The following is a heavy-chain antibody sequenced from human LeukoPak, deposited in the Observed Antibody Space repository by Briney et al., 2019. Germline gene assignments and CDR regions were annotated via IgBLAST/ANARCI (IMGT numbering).Heavy chain of an antibody. CDR1: GDSISSSSYY. V-gene: IGHV4-39*07. CDR3: ARDRTVVVVVAATQAHWFDP. CDR2: FSYSGST. J-gene: IGHJ5*02. D-gene: IGHD2-15*01. Sequence: KSSETLSLTCTVSGDSISSSSYYWGWIRQPPGKGLEWIGSFSYSGSTYYNPSLKSRVTISVDTSKNQFSLKLSSVTAADTAVYYCARDRTVVVVVAATQAHWFDPWGQGTLVIVSS.